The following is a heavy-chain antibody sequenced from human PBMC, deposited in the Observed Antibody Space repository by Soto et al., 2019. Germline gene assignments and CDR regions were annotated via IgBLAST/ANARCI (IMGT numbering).Heavy chain of an antibody. J-gene: IGHJ6*02. CDR3: AVASSGYYAYGMDV. CDR1: GFTVSSNY. Sequence: EVQLVESGGGLIQPGGSLRLSCAASGFTVSSNYMSWVRQAPGKGLEWGSVIYSGGSTYYADSVKGRFTISRDNSKNTLYLQMNSLRAEDTAVYYCAVASSGYYAYGMDVWGQGTTVTVSS. D-gene: IGHD3-22*01. CDR2: IYSGGST. V-gene: IGHV3-53*01.